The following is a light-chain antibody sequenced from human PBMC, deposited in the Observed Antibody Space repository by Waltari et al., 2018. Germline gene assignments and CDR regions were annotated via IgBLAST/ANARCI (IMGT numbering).Light chain of an antibody. Sequence: EIVLTQSPGTLSLSPGERATLSCRASQSVSRSLAWYQQKPGQAPRLLIYGASSRATGVPDRFSGSGSGKDFSLTISRLEPEDFAGYYCQHYVRLPVAFGQGTKVEIK. CDR2: GAS. CDR3: QHYVRLPVA. J-gene: IGKJ1*01. V-gene: IGKV3-20*01. CDR1: QSVSRS.